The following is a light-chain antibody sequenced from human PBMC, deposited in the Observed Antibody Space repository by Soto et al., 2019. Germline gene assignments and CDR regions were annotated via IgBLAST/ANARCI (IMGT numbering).Light chain of an antibody. J-gene: IGLJ2*01. Sequence: QSALTQPASVSGSPGQSITISCTGTSSDAGGYNYVSWYQQHPGKAPKLMIYDVSNRPSGVSNRFSGYKSGNTASQTISGRQAEDEADYYCSSYTSIVVFGGGTKLTVL. CDR1: SSDAGGYNY. V-gene: IGLV2-14*01. CDR3: SSYTSIVV. CDR2: DVS.